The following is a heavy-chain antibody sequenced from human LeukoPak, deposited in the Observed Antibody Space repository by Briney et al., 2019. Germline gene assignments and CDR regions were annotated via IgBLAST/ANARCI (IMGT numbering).Heavy chain of an antibody. CDR3: AREGHSSGRAAAFDR. CDR1: GFTFSRYT. CDR2: MSHDGTKT. V-gene: IGHV3-30*04. Sequence: PGGSLRLSCAASGFTFSRYTMNWVRQAPGKGLEWVALMSHDGTKTYLDSVKGRFTISREDSKNTLYLQVNSLRPEDTAVYYCAREGHSSGRAAAFDRWGQGTLLTVSS. D-gene: IGHD3-22*01. J-gene: IGHJ4*02.